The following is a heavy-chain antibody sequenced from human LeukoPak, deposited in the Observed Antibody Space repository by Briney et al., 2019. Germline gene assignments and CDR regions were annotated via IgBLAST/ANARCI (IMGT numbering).Heavy chain of an antibody. J-gene: IGHJ4*02. CDR3: ARDLVSVGY. CDR2: ISSSTSTI. D-gene: IGHD3-10*01. Sequence: PGGSLRLSCAASGFTFSSYSMNWVRQAPAKGLEWVSYISSSTSTIYYADSVKGRLTISRDNAKNSLYLQMNSLRAEDTAVYYCARDLVSVGYWGQGTLVTVSS. V-gene: IGHV3-48*01. CDR1: GFTFSSYS.